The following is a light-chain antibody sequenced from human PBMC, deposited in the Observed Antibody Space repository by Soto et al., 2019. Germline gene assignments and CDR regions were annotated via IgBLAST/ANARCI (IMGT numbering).Light chain of an antibody. Sequence: DIQITQSPSTLSASVGDRVTPTGRASQSISRWLAWYQQKPGTAPKLLIYEASTLESGVPSRFSGSRSGTEFTLTVSSLQADDFATYYCQQYNDSFPYTFGQGTKVDIK. CDR1: QSISRW. V-gene: IGKV1-5*03. CDR3: QQYNDSFPYT. J-gene: IGKJ2*01. CDR2: EAS.